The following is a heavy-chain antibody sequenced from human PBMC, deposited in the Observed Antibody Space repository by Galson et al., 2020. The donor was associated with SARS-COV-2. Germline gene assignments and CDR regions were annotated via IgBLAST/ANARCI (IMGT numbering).Heavy chain of an antibody. CDR1: GDSMKSYY. J-gene: IGHJ2*01. CDR3: ARHTGTYWIPEWFFDR. D-gene: IGHD1-26*01. CDR2: IDYSGDA. V-gene: IGHV4-59*01. Sequence: ASETLSLTCTVSGDSMKSYYWSWIRQSSGKGLEWIGYIDYSGDANYNPSLKSRVTISIDTSKNQFSLQLSSVTAADTAVYYCARHTGTYWIPEWFFDRWGRGTLVTVSA.